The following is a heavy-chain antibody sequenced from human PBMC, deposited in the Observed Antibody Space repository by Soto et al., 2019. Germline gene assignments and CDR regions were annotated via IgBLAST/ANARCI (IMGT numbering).Heavy chain of an antibody. J-gene: IGHJ5*02. Sequence: QLQLQESGSGLVRPSQTLSLTCAVSGGSISSGGYSWNWIRQPPGKGLEWIGYINHSGSTLYNPSLKSRVTISVDKSKNQFSLKLSSVTAADTAVYYCARDQREGNWFDPWGQGTLVTVSS. V-gene: IGHV4-30-2*01. CDR2: INHSGST. CDR3: ARDQREGNWFDP. CDR1: GGSISSGGYS.